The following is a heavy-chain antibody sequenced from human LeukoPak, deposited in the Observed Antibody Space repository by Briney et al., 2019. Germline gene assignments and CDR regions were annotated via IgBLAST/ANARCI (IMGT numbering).Heavy chain of an antibody. J-gene: IGHJ4*02. D-gene: IGHD6-13*01. CDR2: MNPNSGNT. Sequence: ASVTVSCKASGYTFTSYDINWVRQATGQGLEWMGWMNPNSGNTGYAQKFRGRVTMTRNTSISTAYMELSSLRSEDTAVYYCARFVAAAPRRQARDYWGQGTLVTVSS. CDR1: GYTFTSYD. V-gene: IGHV1-8*01. CDR3: ARFVAAAPRRQARDY.